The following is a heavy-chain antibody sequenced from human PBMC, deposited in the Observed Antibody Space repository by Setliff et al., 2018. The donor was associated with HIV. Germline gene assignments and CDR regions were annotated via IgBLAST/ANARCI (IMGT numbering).Heavy chain of an antibody. J-gene: IGHJ3*01. CDR2: VYDSGRT. D-gene: IGHD3-22*01. CDR3: ARVPYYYDSSGRAFDL. V-gene: IGHV4-59*11. CDR1: GGSIGSHY. Sequence: PSETLSLTCTVSGGSIGSHYWSWLRQPPGKGLEWIGYVYDSGRTIYNPSLKSRVTISVDTSKNQFSLKLISVTAADTAVYYCARVPYYYDSSGRAFDLWGLGTMVTVS.